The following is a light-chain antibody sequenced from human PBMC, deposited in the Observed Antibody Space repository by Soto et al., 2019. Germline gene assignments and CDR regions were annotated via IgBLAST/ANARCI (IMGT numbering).Light chain of an antibody. CDR3: SSFAGSNNYIV. CDR2: EVT. Sequence: QSVLTQPPSASGSPGQSVTISCTGPRSDIGGDNYVSWYHQQPGKAPKLIIYEVTERPSGVPGRFSGSKSGDTASLTVTGLQAEDEGEYYCSSFAGSNNYIVFGGGTMVTVL. V-gene: IGLV2-8*01. CDR1: RSDIGGDNY. J-gene: IGLJ2*01.